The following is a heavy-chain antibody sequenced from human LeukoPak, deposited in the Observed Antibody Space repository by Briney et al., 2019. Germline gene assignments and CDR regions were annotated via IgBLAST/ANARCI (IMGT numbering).Heavy chain of an antibody. CDR2: IYHSGST. Sequence: PSETLSLTCTVSGYSISSGYYWGWIRQPPGKGLEWIGSIYHSGSTYYNPSLKSRVTISVDTSKNQFSLKLSSVTAADTAVYYCAIHYTEDIVVGPAASPETRNNWFDPWGQGTLVTVSS. CDR1: GYSISSGYY. CDR3: AIHYTEDIVVGPAASPETRNNWFDP. J-gene: IGHJ5*02. D-gene: IGHD2-2*01. V-gene: IGHV4-38-2*02.